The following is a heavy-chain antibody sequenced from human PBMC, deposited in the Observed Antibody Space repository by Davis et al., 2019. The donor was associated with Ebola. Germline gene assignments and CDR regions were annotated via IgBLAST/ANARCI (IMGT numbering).Heavy chain of an antibody. CDR2: INPSGGST. CDR1: GYTFTSYY. J-gene: IGHJ6*02. CDR3: ARPIIAAAKENNYYYYGMDV. D-gene: IGHD6-13*01. Sequence: ASVKVSCKASGYTFTSYYMHWVRQAPGQGLEWMGIINPSGGSTSYAQKFQGRVTMTRDTSTSTVYMELSSLRSEDTAVYYCARPIIAAAKENNYYYYGMDVWGQGTTVTVSS. V-gene: IGHV1-46*01.